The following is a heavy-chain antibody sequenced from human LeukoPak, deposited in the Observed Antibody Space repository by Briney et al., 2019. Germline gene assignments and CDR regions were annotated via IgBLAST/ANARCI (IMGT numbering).Heavy chain of an antibody. J-gene: IGHJ4*02. V-gene: IGHV4-59*01. CDR1: GVSITSYY. CDR3: ARAVGGDGSGSL. CDR2: IYHTGST. D-gene: IGHD3-10*01. Sequence: SETLSLTCAVSGVSITSYYWTWIRLPPGKGLEWIAYIYHTGSTNYNPSLSSRVTMSVDMSTRQISLKLSSVTAADTAVYYCARAVGGDGSGSLWGPGTLVTVSS.